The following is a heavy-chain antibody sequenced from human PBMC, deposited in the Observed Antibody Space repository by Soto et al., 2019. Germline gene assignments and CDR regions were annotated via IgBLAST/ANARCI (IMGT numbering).Heavy chain of an antibody. D-gene: IGHD2-21*01. CDR2: INPYNGKT. CDR3: AKDRPGSIVTVIADFGH. V-gene: IGHV1-18*01. Sequence: GASVKVSCKASGYIFTSWRITWVRQAPGQGLEYMGWINPYNGKTNYAQKFQGRVTMTTDTSTNTAYMEMKSLRPEDTAVYYCAKDRPGSIVTVIADFGHWGQGTLVTVSS. J-gene: IGHJ4*02. CDR1: GYIFTSWR.